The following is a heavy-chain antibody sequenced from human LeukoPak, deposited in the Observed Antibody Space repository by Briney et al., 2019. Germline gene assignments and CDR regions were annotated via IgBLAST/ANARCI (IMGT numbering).Heavy chain of an antibody. J-gene: IGHJ6*03. V-gene: IGHV3-30-3*01. Sequence: GRSLRLSCAASGFTFSSYAMHWVRQAPGKGLEWVAVISYDGSNKYYADSVKGRFTISRDNSKNTLYLQMNSLRAEDTAVYYCARMANPFHYYYYYMDVWGKGTTVTVSS. CDR3: ARMANPFHYYYYYMDV. CDR1: GFTFSSYA. CDR2: ISYDGSNK. D-gene: IGHD2-21*01.